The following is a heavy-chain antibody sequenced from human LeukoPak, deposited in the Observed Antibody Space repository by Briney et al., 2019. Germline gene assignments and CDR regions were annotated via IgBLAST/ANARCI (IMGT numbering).Heavy chain of an antibody. CDR2: SKSTTHGRTM. J-gene: IGHJ4*02. Sequence: GGSLRLSCAASGLTFSNAWMSWVRQAPGKGLEWVGRSKSTTHGRTMDYAAHVKGRFTISRDDSKNTLYLQMNSLKTEDTAVYYCSDECSSSFADWGQGTLVTVSS. CDR1: GLTFSNAW. D-gene: IGHD6-6*01. V-gene: IGHV3-15*01. CDR3: SDECSSSFAD.